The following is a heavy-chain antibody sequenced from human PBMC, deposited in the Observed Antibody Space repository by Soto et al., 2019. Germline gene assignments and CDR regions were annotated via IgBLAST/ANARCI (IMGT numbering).Heavy chain of an antibody. J-gene: IGHJ4*02. D-gene: IGHD2-2*01. Sequence: PGGSLSLSCAASGFTVSSNYMSWVRQAPGKGLEWVSVIYSGGSTYYADSVKGRFTISRHNSKNTLYLQMNSLRAEDTAVYYCARGEERVAMPSGYWGQGTLVTVSS. CDR3: ARGEERVAMPSGY. CDR1: GFTVSSNY. V-gene: IGHV3-53*04. CDR2: IYSGGST.